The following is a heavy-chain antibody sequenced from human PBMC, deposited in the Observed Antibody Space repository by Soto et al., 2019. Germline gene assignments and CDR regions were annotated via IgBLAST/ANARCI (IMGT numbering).Heavy chain of an antibody. CDR3: ACIAARSTTPNPLSHNANFDY. V-gene: IGHV3-48*02. D-gene: IGHD6-6*01. Sequence: GGSLRLSCAASGFTFSSYSMNWVRQAPGKGLEWVSYISSSSSTIYYADSVKGRFTISRDNAKNSLYLQMNSLRDEDTAVYYCACIAARSTTPNPLSHNANFDYWGQGTLVTVSS. CDR2: ISSSSSTI. CDR1: GFTFSSYS. J-gene: IGHJ4*02.